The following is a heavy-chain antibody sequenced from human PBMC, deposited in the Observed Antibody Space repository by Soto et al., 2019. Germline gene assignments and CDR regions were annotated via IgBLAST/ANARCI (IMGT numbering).Heavy chain of an antibody. V-gene: IGHV1-58*01. J-gene: IGHJ3*02. CDR3: AVDGGITMTVRHRETLAFDI. CDR1: GFTFTSSA. D-gene: IGHD3-22*01. Sequence: SVKVSCKASGFTFTSSAVQWVRQARGQRLEWIGWIVVGSGNTNYAQKFQERVTITRDMSTSTAYMELSSLRSEDTAVYYCAVDGGITMTVRHRETLAFDIWGQGTMVTVSS. CDR2: IVVGSGNT.